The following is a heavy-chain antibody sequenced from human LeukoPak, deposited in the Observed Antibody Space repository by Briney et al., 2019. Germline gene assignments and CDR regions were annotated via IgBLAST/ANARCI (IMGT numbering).Heavy chain of an antibody. CDR1: GFTFDDYG. D-gene: IGHD2-2*01. J-gene: IGHJ4*02. CDR3: AKALRYCSSTSCYSKWPYYFDY. CDR2: ISGSGGST. Sequence: PGGSLRLSCAASGFTFDDYGMSWVRQAPGKGLEWVSAISGSGGSTYYADSVKGRFTISRDNSKNTLYLQMNSLRAEDTAVYYCAKALRYCSSTSCYSKWPYYFDYWGQGTLVTVSS. V-gene: IGHV3-23*01.